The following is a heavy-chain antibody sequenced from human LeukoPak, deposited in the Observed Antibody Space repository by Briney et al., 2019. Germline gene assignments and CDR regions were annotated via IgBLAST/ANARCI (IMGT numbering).Heavy chain of an antibody. CDR1: GGSISSYY. D-gene: IGHD4-11*01. V-gene: IGHV4-4*07. CDR2: IYTSGST. CDR3: ARAPDYSNFNWFDP. J-gene: IGHJ5*02. Sequence: SETLSLTCTVSGGSISSYYWSWIRQPAGKGLEWIGRIYTSGSTNYNPSLKSRVTMSVDTSKNQFSLKLSSVTAVDTAAYYCARAPDYSNFNWFDPWGQGTLVTVSS.